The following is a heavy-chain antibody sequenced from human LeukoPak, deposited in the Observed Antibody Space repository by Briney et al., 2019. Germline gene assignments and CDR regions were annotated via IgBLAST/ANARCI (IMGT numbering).Heavy chain of an antibody. Sequence: PSETLSLTCTVSGGSISSSYWSWIRQPSGKGLEWIGYIYYSGRANYNPSLKSRVSISVDTSKNQFSLKLSSVTAADTAVYYCARSYGSGNYFDYWGQGTLVTVSS. J-gene: IGHJ4*02. CDR2: IYYSGRA. V-gene: IGHV4-59*01. CDR3: ARSYGSGNYFDY. CDR1: GGSISSSY. D-gene: IGHD3-10*01.